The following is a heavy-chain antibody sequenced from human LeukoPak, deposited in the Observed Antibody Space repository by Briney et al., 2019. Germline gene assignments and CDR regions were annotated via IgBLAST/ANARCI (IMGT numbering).Heavy chain of an antibody. V-gene: IGHV4-59*12. CDR2: IYYSGST. Sequence: SETLSLTCTVSGGSISSYYWSWIRQPPGQGLEWIGYIYYSGSTNYNPSLKSRVTMSVDTSKNQFSLRLSSVTAADTAVYYCARGAYSFDYWGQGTLVTVSS. J-gene: IGHJ4*02. CDR1: GGSISSYY. CDR3: ARGAYSFDY.